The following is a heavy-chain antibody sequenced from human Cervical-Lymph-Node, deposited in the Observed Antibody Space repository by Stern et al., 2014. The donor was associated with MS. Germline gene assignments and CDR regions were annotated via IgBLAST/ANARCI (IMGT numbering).Heavy chain of an antibody. CDR3: AREHDFWSGPFDY. J-gene: IGHJ4*02. CDR2: INYSGST. V-gene: IGHV4-31*03. D-gene: IGHD3-3*01. Sequence: QVQLQESGPGLVKPSQTLSLTCTVSGGSINSGDYNWSWIRQHPGKGLEWIGHINYSGSTNYNPSLRSRVSISADTSKIQLSLKVSSVTAADTAMYFRAREHDFWSGPFDYWGQGILVTVSS. CDR1: GGSINSGDYN.